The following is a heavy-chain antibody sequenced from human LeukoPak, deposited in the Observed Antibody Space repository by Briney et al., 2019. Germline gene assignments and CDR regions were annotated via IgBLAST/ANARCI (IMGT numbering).Heavy chain of an antibody. CDR1: GSTFSSYE. V-gene: IGHV3-48*03. Sequence: GRSLRLSCAASGSTFSSYEMNWVRQAPGRGLEWVSYISSSGSNIYYADSVKGRFTISRDNAKNSLYLQMNSLRAEDTAVYYCARGWISDSFDYWGQGTLVTVSS. D-gene: IGHD5-12*01. CDR2: ISSSGSNI. J-gene: IGHJ4*02. CDR3: ARGWISDSFDY.